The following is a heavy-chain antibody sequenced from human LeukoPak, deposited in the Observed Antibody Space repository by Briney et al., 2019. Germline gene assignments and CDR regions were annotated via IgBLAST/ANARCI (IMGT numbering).Heavy chain of an antibody. D-gene: IGHD3-3*01. CDR1: GFTFGKYW. J-gene: IGHJ4*02. Sequence: PGGSLRLSCVASGFTFGKYWMSWVRQAPGKGLEWVANIELDGSEKNYVDSVKGRFTISRDNTKNSLYLQMNSLRAEDTAVFYCARDQYDTWSRRGNFDSWGQGTLVIVSS. V-gene: IGHV3-7*03. CDR2: IELDGSEK. CDR3: ARDQYDTWSRRGNFDS.